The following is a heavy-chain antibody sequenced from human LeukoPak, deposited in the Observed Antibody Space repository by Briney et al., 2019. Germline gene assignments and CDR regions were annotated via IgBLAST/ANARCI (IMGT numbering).Heavy chain of an antibody. CDR2: IVGSVGST. J-gene: IGHJ4*02. D-gene: IGHD1-26*01. Sequence: GGSLRLSCAASGFIFSNYAMSWVRQAPGKGLEWVSGIVGSVGSTYYADSVKGRFTISRDNSKNTLYLHMNSLRAEDTAVYYCAKDLGGSYDYWGQGTLVTVSS. CDR1: GFIFSNYA. CDR3: AKDLGGSYDY. V-gene: IGHV3-23*01.